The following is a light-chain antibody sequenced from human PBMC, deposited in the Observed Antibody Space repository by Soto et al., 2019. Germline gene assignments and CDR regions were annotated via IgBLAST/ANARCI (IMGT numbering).Light chain of an antibody. V-gene: IGKV1-39*01. CDR2: AAS. CDR1: QSINSY. J-gene: IGKJ1*01. Sequence: DIQMTQSPSSLSASVGDRVTITCRARQSINSYLNWYQQKPGKAPKLLIYAASTLQSGVPSRFSGSGSGTDFTLSISSLQPEDFATYYCQQSYSTPWTFGRGTNV. CDR3: QQSYSTPWT.